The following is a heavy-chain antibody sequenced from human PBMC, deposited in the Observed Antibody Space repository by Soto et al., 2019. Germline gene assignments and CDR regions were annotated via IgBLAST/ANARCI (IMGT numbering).Heavy chain of an antibody. CDR2: ISPIFGTA. V-gene: IGHV1-69*01. D-gene: IGHD6-6*01. CDR1: GGTFSSYA. J-gene: IGHJ6*02. CDR3: ACGIAARHSYYYYGMDV. Sequence: QVQLVQSGAEVKKPGSSVKVSCKASGGTFSSYAISWVRQAPGQGLEWMGGISPIFGTANYAQKFQGRVTITADESTSTAYMELSSLGSEDTAVYYWACGIAARHSYYYYGMDVWGQGTTVTVSS.